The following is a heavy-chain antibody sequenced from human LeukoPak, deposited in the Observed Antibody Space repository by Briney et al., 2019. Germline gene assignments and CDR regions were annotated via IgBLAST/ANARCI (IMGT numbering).Heavy chain of an antibody. V-gene: IGHV3-53*01. CDR3: ARLVATTGRLYFDY. Sequence: GGSLRLSCAASGFTVSSNYMGSVRQAPGKGLEYVSVIYSGGNTYYAGSVKGRFTISRDNSKNTVYLQMNSLRAEDTAVFYCARLVATTGRLYFDYWGQGNLVTVSS. J-gene: IGHJ4*02. D-gene: IGHD1-1*01. CDR1: GFTVSSNY. CDR2: IYSGGNT.